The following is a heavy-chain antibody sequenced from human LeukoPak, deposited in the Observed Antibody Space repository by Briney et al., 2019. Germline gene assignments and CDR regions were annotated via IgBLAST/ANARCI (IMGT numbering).Heavy chain of an antibody. Sequence: SVKVSRKASGGTFSSYAISWVRQAPGQGLEWMGRIIPIFGTANYAQKFQGRVTITTDESTSTAYMELSSLRSEDTAVYYRARDRGVLRFLEWLGDYFDYWGQGTLVTVSS. J-gene: IGHJ4*02. CDR2: IIPIFGTA. D-gene: IGHD3-3*01. V-gene: IGHV1-69*05. CDR3: ARDRGVLRFLEWLGDYFDY. CDR1: GGTFSSYA.